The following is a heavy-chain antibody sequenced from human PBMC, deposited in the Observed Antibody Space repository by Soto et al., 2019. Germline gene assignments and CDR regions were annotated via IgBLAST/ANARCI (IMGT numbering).Heavy chain of an antibody. V-gene: IGHV1-69*02. CDR3: AATVADDAFDI. J-gene: IGHJ3*02. CDR1: GGTFSSYT. D-gene: IGHD6-19*01. Sequence: QVQLVQSGAEVKKPGSSVKVSCKASGGTFSSYTISWVRQAPGQGLEWMGRIIPILGIANYAQKFQGRVTITADKSTSTAYMELSSLRSEDTAVYYCAATVADDAFDIWGHGTMVTVSS. CDR2: IIPILGIA.